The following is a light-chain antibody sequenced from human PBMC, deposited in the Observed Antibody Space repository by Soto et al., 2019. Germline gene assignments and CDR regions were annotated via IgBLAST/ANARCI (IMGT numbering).Light chain of an antibody. CDR3: QQYGSSLTLT. V-gene: IGKV3-20*01. Sequence: EIVLTQSPGTLSLSQGERATISCKASQRVSSSYLAWYQQKPGQAPRIRIYGASSRATAIPDRFSGSGSGTDFTLTISRLEPDDCAVYYCQQYGSSLTLTFDGVTKVEIK. CDR1: QRVSSSY. J-gene: IGKJ4*01. CDR2: GAS.